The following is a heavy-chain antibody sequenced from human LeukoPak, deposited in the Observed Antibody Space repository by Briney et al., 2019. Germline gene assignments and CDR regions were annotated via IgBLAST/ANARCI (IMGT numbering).Heavy chain of an antibody. V-gene: IGHV3-21*01. CDR3: ARDQNHYGDLGFDC. CDR1: GFTFSSYS. CDR2: ISSSSYYV. J-gene: IGHJ4*02. D-gene: IGHD4-17*01. Sequence: GGSLRLSCAASGFTFSSYSMNWVRQAPGKGLEWVSSISSSSYYVSYADSVKGRFTISRDNAKKSLYLQMNSLRAEDTAVYYCARDQNHYGDLGFDCWAREPWSPSPQ.